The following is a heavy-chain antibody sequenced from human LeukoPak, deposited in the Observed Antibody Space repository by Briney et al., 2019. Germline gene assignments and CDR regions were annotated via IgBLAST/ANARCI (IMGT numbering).Heavy chain of an antibody. CDR2: IYYSGST. J-gene: IGHJ4*02. CDR1: GGSISSGGYY. CDR3: ARYSSSSGAHDY. Sequence: SETLSGTCTVSGGSISSGGYYWILIRQHPGKVLEWVGYIYYSGSTYYNTSLKSRVTISVDTSKNQFSLKLSSVTAADTAVYYCARYSSSSGAHDYWGQGTLVTVSS. D-gene: IGHD6-6*01. V-gene: IGHV4-31*03.